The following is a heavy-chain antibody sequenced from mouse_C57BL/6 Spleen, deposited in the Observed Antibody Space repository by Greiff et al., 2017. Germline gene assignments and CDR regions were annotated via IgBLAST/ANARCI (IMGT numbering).Heavy chain of an antibody. CDR2: IYPNNGGN. Sequence: VQLQQSGPELVKPGASVKMSCKASGYTFTDYYMHWVKQSHGKSLEWIGYIYPNNGGNGYNQKFKGKATLTVDKSSSTAYMELRSLTSEDSAVYYCARSRWLREHDGNFDVWGTGTTVTVSS. J-gene: IGHJ1*03. D-gene: IGHD2-2*01. CDR1: GYTFTDYY. CDR3: ARSRWLREHDGNFDV. V-gene: IGHV1-34*01.